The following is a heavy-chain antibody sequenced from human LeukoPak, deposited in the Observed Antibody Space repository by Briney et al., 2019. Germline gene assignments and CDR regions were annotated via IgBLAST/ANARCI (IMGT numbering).Heavy chain of an antibody. CDR2: IYENGGTT. J-gene: IGHJ4*02. D-gene: IGHD2-21*01. CDR3: AKDFRIGYSAHFDY. V-gene: IGHV3-23*01. Sequence: GGSLRLSCVGSGFTFRSHAMSWVRQAPEKGLEFVSGIYENGGTTYYTDSVKGRFSISRDNSKNTLYLQMDSLRGEDTAVYYCAKDFRIGYSAHFDYWGQGALVTVSS. CDR1: GFTFRSHA.